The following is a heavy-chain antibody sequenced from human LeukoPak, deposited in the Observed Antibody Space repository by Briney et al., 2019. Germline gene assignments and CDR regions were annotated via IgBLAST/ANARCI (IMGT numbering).Heavy chain of an antibody. V-gene: IGHV1-24*01. D-gene: IGHD2-2*01. J-gene: IGHJ4*02. CDR3: ATPGGYCSSTSCYAFGY. CDR2: FDTEDGEA. Sequence: ASVKVSCTVSGYTLTELSMHMVRQAPGKGLEWRGGFDTEDGEAIYAQKFPGRVTMTEDTSTDTAYMELSSLRSEDTAVYYCATPGGYCSSTSCYAFGYWGQGTLVTVSS. CDR1: GYTLTELS.